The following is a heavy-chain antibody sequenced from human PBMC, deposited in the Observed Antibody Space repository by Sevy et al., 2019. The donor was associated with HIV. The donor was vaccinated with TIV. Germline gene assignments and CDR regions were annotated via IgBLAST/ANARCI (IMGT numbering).Heavy chain of an antibody. CDR3: ARAGGNTDWGMDV. J-gene: IGHJ6*02. CDR1: GGSISSYY. Sequence: SETLSLTCTVSGGSISSYYWSWIRQPPGKGLEAIGYMYYNGRTYYNPSLSSRVIISVDKSQNQVSLQLSSVTAADTGVYYCARAGGNTDWGMDVWGHGITVTVSS. D-gene: IGHD7-27*01. V-gene: IGHV4-59*12. CDR2: MYYNGRT.